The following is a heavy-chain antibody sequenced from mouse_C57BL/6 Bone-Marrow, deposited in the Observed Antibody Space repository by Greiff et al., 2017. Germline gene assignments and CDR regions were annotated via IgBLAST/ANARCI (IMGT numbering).Heavy chain of an antibody. Sequence: EVQLQQSGAELVRPGASVKLSCTASGFNIKDDYMHWVKQRPEQGLEWIGWIDPENGDTEYASKFQGKATITADTSSNTAYLQLSSLTSEDTAVDDCTTDYYGSHWYFDVWGTGTTVTVSS. V-gene: IGHV14-4*01. CDR3: TTDYYGSHWYFDV. CDR2: IDPENGDT. D-gene: IGHD1-1*01. CDR1: GFNIKDDY. J-gene: IGHJ1*03.